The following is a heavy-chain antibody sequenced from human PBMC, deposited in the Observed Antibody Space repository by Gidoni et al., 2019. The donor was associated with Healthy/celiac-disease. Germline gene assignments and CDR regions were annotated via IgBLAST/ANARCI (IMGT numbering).Heavy chain of an antibody. D-gene: IGHD3-9*01. CDR3: ASLFNFDWSPGDY. CDR1: VGSFSGYY. J-gene: IGHJ4*02. Sequence: HVQLQQWGAGLLKPSETLSLTCPVYVGSFSGYYLSWIRQPPGKGLEWIGEINHRGRTKYNPSLKSRVNISVDTSKNQFSLKLSSVNAADTAVYYCASLFNFDWSPGDYWGQGTLVTVSS. CDR2: INHRGRT. V-gene: IGHV4-34*01.